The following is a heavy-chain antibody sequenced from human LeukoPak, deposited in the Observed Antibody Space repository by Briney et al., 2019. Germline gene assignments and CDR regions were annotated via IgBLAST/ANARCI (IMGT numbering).Heavy chain of an antibody. D-gene: IGHD5-12*01. J-gene: IGHJ4*02. CDR2: IYYSGST. Sequence: ASETLSLTCTASGRSISSSSYYWGWIRQPPGKGLEWIGSIYYSGSTYYNPSLKSRVTISVDTSKNQFSLKLSSVTAADTAVYYCARLVATIRDLDYWGQGTLVTVSS. CDR3: ARLVATIRDLDY. CDR1: GRSISSSSYY. V-gene: IGHV4-39*01.